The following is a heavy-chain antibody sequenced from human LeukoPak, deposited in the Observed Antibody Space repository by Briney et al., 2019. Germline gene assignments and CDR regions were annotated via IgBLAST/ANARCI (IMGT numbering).Heavy chain of an antibody. J-gene: IGHJ4*02. Sequence: GGSLRLSCAASGFIVSSNYMSWVRQAPGKGLEWVSVIYGGNTYYADSVNGRFTISRDNSKNTLFLQMNSLRAEDTAVYFCARGHDERPIRLEVAHYWGQGTLVTVSS. V-gene: IGHV3-66*01. D-gene: IGHD5-24*01. CDR1: GFIVSSNY. CDR2: IYGGNT. CDR3: ARGHDERPIRLEVAHY.